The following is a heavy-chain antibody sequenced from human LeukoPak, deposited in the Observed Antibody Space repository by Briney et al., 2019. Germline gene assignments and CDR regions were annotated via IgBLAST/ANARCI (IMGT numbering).Heavy chain of an antibody. CDR2: INAGNGNT. CDR3: ARLMAVAGTWDY. V-gene: IGHV1-3*01. D-gene: IGHD6-19*01. J-gene: IGHJ4*02. CDR1: GYTFTSYG. Sequence: ASVKVSCKASGYTFTSYGISWVRQAPGQRLEWMGWINAGNGNTKYSQKFQGRVTITRDTSASTAYMELSSLRSEDTAVYYCARLMAVAGTWDYWGQGTLVTVSS.